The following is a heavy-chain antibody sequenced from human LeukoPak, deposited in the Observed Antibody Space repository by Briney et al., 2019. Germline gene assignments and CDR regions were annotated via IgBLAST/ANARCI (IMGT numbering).Heavy chain of an antibody. CDR1: GGTFSSYA. Sequence: GASVKVSCKASGGTFSSYAISWVRQAPGQGLEWMGRIIPIFGTANYAQKFQGRVTITTDESTSTAYMELSSLRSEDTAVYYYARDRYSVVVVAAKGGLRHCGGDCYSIDWGQGTLVTVSS. CDR3: ARDRYSVVVVAAKGGLRHCGGDCYSID. CDR2: IIPIFGTA. V-gene: IGHV1-69*05. J-gene: IGHJ4*02. D-gene: IGHD2-21*02.